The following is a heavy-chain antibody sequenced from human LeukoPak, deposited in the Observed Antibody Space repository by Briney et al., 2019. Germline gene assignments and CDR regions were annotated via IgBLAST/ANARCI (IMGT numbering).Heavy chain of an antibody. J-gene: IGHJ4*02. CDR2: INPNSGGT. CDR3: AREHLVPYYYDSSGYPRYYFDY. V-gene: IGHV1-2*02. D-gene: IGHD3-22*01. CDR1: GYTFTGYY. Sequence: ASVKVSCKASGYTFTGYYMHWVRQAPGQGLEWMGWINPNSGGTNYAQKFQGRVTMTRDTSISTAYMELSRLRSDDTAMYYCAREHLVPYYYDSSGYPRYYFDYWGQGTLVTVSS.